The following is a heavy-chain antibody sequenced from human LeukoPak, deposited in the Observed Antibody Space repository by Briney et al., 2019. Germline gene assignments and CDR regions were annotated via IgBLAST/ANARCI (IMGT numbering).Heavy chain of an antibody. D-gene: IGHD6-25*01. CDR1: GYTFTSYD. Sequence: GASVKVSXKASGYTFTSYDINWMRQATGQGLEWIGWMNPNSGNTGYAQKFQGRVTITRNTSISTAYMELSSLRSEDTAVYYCARGLPARYNWFDPWGQGTLVTVSS. V-gene: IGHV1-8*01. CDR3: ARGLPARYNWFDP. CDR2: MNPNSGNT. J-gene: IGHJ5*02.